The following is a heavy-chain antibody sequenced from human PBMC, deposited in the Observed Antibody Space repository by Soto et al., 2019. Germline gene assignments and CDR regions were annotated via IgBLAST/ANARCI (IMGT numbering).Heavy chain of an antibody. CDR2: IYPGESDT. CDR3: ARSRRGAYSSGWYSLSGYYNYGIDV. Sequence: GESLKISCKASGYSFTSYWIGWVRQMPGKGLEWMGIIYPGESDTKYSPSLQGQVTISADTSISTAYLQWTSLKASDTAMYYCARSRRGAYSSGWYSLSGYYNYGIDVWGQGTTVTVSS. V-gene: IGHV5-51*01. CDR1: GYSFTSYW. D-gene: IGHD6-19*01. J-gene: IGHJ6*02.